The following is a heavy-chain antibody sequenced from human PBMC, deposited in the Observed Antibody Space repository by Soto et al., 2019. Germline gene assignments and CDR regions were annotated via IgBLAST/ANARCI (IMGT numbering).Heavy chain of an antibody. CDR1: EDIFTNYW. D-gene: IGHD6-6*01. CDR2: IYPGDSDT. V-gene: IGHV5-51*01. CDR3: VRRRGYSSSGAFDY. Sequence: GESLKISCKASEDIFTNYWIGWVRQMPGRGLEWMGIIYPGDSDTRYSPSFEGQVTFSVDKSINTAYPHLSTLKASDTAMFYCVRRRGYSSSGAFDYWAQGTLVTVSS. J-gene: IGHJ4*02.